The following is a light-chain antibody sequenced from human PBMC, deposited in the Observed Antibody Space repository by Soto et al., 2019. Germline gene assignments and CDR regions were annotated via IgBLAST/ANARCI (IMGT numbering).Light chain of an antibody. CDR2: GPS. Sequence: EIVLMQSPGTLSFSPGEIATISCRSRKRLSSCYLAWYRQNPGQAPRLLISGPSSRSTGISDRFRGRVSETDCPLTICRRETEDFAVFYCQKDDISPRPFGPRTLVEI. J-gene: IGKJ1*01. CDR1: KRLSSCY. V-gene: IGKV3-20*01. CDR3: QKDDISPRP.